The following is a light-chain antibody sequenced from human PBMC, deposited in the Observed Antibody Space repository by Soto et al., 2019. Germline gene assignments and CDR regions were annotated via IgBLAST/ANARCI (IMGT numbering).Light chain of an antibody. Sequence: QSALTQPASVSGSPGQSITISCTGTSSDVGANNFVSWYQQHPGKAPKLLIYGVTNQPSGVSNRFSGSKSGNTASLSISGLQADDDGDYYCSSYANTYNWVFGGGTKLTVL. CDR3: SSYANTYNWV. V-gene: IGLV2-14*01. CDR1: SSDVGANNF. CDR2: GVT. J-gene: IGLJ3*02.